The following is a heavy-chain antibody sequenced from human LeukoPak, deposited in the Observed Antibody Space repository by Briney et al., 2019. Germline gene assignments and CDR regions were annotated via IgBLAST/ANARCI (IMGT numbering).Heavy chain of an antibody. J-gene: IGHJ4*02. CDR1: GFTFDDYA. D-gene: IGHD3-10*01. CDR3: AKDMNSYGSGSSYNPWGPFDS. Sequence: GGSLRLSCAASGFTFDDYAMHWVRHAPGKGLEWVSGIAWNTGNTAYADSVKGRFTISRDNAENSLYLQMNSLRAEDTALYYCAKDMNSYGSGSSYNPWGPFDSWGQGTLVTVSS. V-gene: IGHV3-9*01. CDR2: IAWNTGNT.